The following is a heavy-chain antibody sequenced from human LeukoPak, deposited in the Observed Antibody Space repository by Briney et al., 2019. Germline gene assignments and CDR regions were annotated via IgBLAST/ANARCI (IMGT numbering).Heavy chain of an antibody. J-gene: IGHJ4*02. V-gene: IGHV3-74*01. Sequence: PGGSLRLSCAASGFTFSSYWMHWVRQAPGKGLVWVSRINSDGSRTDYADSVKGRFTISRDNTKNTLYLQMNSLRPEDTAVYYCAGVSSYCNSLTCKEPLGFWGQGTLVTVSS. CDR1: GFTFSSYW. CDR2: INSDGSRT. D-gene: IGHD2/OR15-2a*01. CDR3: AGVSSYCNSLTCKEPLGF.